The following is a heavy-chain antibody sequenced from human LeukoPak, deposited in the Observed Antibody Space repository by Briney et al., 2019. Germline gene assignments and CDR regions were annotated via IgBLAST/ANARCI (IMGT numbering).Heavy chain of an antibody. Sequence: ASVKVSCKASGYTFSNYGMSWVRQAPGQGLEWMGWISAKNGNIDYAQKFEGRLTMTADRSTSTAYMELRSLRFDDTAVYYCARRTVGGHLGDYWGQGTLVTVSS. J-gene: IGHJ4*02. CDR2: ISAKNGNI. CDR1: GYTFSNYG. D-gene: IGHD1-26*01. V-gene: IGHV1-18*01. CDR3: ARRTVGGHLGDY.